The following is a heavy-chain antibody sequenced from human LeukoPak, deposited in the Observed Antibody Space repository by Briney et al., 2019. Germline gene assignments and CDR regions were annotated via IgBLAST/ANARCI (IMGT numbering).Heavy chain of an antibody. Sequence: QPGGSLRLSCAVSGITLSNYGMSWVGRAPGKGLEWVAGISDSGGRTNYADSVKGRFTISRDNPKNTLYLQMNSLRPEDTAVYFCAKRGVVIRVILVGFHKEAYYFDSWGQGVLVTVSS. CDR3: AKRGVVIRVILVGFHKEAYYFDS. CDR2: ISDSGGRT. J-gene: IGHJ4*02. CDR1: GITLSNYG. V-gene: IGHV3-23*01. D-gene: IGHD3-22*01.